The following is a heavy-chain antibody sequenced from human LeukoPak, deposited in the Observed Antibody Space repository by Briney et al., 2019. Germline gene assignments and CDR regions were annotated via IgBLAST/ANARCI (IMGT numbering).Heavy chain of an antibody. D-gene: IGHD1-26*01. Sequence: ASVKVSCKASGYTFTSYGISGVRQAPSQGLEWMAWISAYNGNTNYAQKLQGRVIMTTDTFTSTAYMELRSLRSDDTAVYYCARDGPEWELLLRYAFDVWGEGTMVIVSS. V-gene: IGHV1-18*01. CDR1: GYTFTSYG. CDR3: ARDGPEWELLLRYAFDV. CDR2: ISAYNGNT. J-gene: IGHJ3*01.